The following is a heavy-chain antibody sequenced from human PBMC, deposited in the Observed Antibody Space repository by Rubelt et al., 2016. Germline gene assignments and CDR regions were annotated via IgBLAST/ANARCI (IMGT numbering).Heavy chain of an antibody. CDR1: GYTFTSYA. Sequence: QVQLVQSGAEVKKPGSSVKVSCKASGYTFTSYAMHWVRQAPGQRLEWMGWINAGNGNTKYSQKFQGRVTIHRDTSASTAYMELSSLRSEDTAVYYCARSKDTAMVTDADWYFDLWGRGTLVTVSS. V-gene: IGHV1-3*01. J-gene: IGHJ2*01. CDR3: ARSKDTAMVTDADWYFDL. D-gene: IGHD5-18*01. CDR2: INAGNGNT.